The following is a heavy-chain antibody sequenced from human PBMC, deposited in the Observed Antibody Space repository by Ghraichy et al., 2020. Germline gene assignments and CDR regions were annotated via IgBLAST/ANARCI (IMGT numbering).Heavy chain of an antibody. CDR2: INAGNGNT. Sequence: ASVKVSCKASGYTFKSYNMHWVRQAPGQRLEWMGWINAGNGNTKYSQKLQGRVTITRDTSATTVYMELSRVRSEDTAVYYCARDFPPPGWYTMGPGDYWGQGTLVTVSS. CDR1: GYTFKSYN. D-gene: IGHD6-19*01. CDR3: ARDFPPPGWYTMGPGDY. J-gene: IGHJ4*02. V-gene: IGHV1-3*01.